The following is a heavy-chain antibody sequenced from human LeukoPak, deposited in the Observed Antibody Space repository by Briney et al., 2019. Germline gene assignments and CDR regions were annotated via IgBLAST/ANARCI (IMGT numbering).Heavy chain of an antibody. CDR2: IHSGGST. D-gene: IGHD3-22*01. J-gene: IGHJ3*02. V-gene: IGHV3-66*01. CDR1: GFTVSSNY. CDR3: ASSVVVMDAFDI. Sequence: GGSLRLSCAASGFTVSSNYMSWVRQAPGKGLEWVSVIHSGGSTYYADSVKGRFTISRDNSKNTLYLQMNSLRAEDTAVYYCASSVVVMDAFDIWGQGTMVTVSS.